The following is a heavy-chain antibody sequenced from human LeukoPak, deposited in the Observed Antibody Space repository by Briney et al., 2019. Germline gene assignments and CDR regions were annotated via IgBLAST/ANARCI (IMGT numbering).Heavy chain of an antibody. V-gene: IGHV4-59*01. J-gene: IGHJ4*02. CDR3: ARSRGSQQIDY. CDR2: IYYSGST. D-gene: IGHD1/OR15-1a*01. Sequence: PSETLSLTCTVSGGSISSYYWSWIRQPPGKGLEWIGYIYYSGSTNYNPSLKSRVTISVDTSKNQFSLKLSSVTAADTAVYYCARSRGSQQIDYWGQGTLVTVSS. CDR1: GGSISSYY.